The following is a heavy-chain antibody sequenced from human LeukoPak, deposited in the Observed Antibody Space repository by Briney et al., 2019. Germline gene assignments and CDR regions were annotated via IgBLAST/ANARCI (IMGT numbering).Heavy chain of an antibody. CDR1: GFTFSSYW. V-gene: IGHV3-48*04. J-gene: IGHJ4*02. CDR3: ATWNNGF. D-gene: IGHD1/OR15-1a*01. CDR2: ISNSGGSI. Sequence: GGSLRLSCAASGFTFSSYWMNWVRQAPGKGLEWVSYISNSGGSIYYADSVKGRFTISRDNAKNSLYLQMNSLRAEDTAVYYCATWNNGFWGQGTLVTVSS.